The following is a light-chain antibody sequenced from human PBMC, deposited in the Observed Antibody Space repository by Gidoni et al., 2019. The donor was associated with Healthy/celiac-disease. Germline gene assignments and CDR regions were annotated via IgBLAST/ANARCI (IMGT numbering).Light chain of an antibody. Sequence: DIQMTQSRSSLSASVGDRVTITCRASQSISSYLNWYQQKPGKAPKLLIYAASSLQSGVPARFSSSGSGTDFTLTISSLQPEDVATYYGHQSYNTLRPLTFGGGTKVEIK. CDR3: HQSYNTLRPLT. J-gene: IGKJ4*02. CDR1: QSISSY. CDR2: AAS. V-gene: IGKV1-39*01.